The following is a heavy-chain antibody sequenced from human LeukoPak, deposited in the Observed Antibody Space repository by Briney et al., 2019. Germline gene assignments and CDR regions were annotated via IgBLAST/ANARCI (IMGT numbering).Heavy chain of an antibody. V-gene: IGHV4-59*08. Sequence: SETLSLTCTVSGGSISSYYWSWIRQPPGKGLEWIGYIYYSGSTNYNPSLKSRVTISVDTSKNQFSLKLSSVTAADTAEYYCARHAREDFWSGYYSKQFDYWGQGTLVTVSS. CDR2: IYYSGST. D-gene: IGHD3-3*01. CDR3: ARHAREDFWSGYYSKQFDY. J-gene: IGHJ4*02. CDR1: GGSISSYY.